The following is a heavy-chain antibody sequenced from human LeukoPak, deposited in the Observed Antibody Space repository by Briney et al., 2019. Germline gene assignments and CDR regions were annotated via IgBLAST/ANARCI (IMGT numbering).Heavy chain of an antibody. D-gene: IGHD3-10*01. CDR1: GFTFSSYW. J-gene: IGHJ4*02. CDR2: INTDGSST. CDR3: GGSGNLFDY. V-gene: IGHV3-74*01. Sequence: GGSLRLSCAASGFTFSSYWMHWVRQAPGKGLVWVSRINTDGSSTNYADSVKGRFTISRDNAKNTLYLQTNGLRAEDTAVYYCGGSGNLFDYWGQGTLVTVSS.